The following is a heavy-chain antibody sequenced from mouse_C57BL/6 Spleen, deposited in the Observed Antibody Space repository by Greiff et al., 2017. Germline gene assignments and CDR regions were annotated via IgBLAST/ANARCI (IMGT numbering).Heavy chain of an antibody. V-gene: IGHV1-82*01. CDR2: IYPGEGDT. CDR1: GYAFSSSW. D-gene: IGHD1-1*01. Sequence: VQLQQSGPELVKPGASAKISRKASGYAFSSSWMNWVKQRPGKGLEWIGRIYPGEGDTNYNGKFKGKATLTADKSSSTAYMQLSSLTSEDSAVYFCAILYYYGEAMDYWGQGTSVTVSS. CDR3: AILYYYGEAMDY. J-gene: IGHJ4*01.